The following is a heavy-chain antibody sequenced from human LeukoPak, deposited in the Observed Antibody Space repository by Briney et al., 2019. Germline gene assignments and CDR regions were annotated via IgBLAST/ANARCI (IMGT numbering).Heavy chain of an antibody. J-gene: IGHJ4*02. CDR2: ISSSSSTI. Sequence: GGSLRLSCAASGFTFSSYSMTWVRQAPGKGLEWVSYISSSSSTIYYADSVKGRFTISRDNAKNSLYLQMNSLRAEDTAVYYCARSGGSYSVDYWGQGTLVTVSS. CDR3: ARSGGSYSVDY. CDR1: GFTFSSYS. D-gene: IGHD1-26*01. V-gene: IGHV3-48*01.